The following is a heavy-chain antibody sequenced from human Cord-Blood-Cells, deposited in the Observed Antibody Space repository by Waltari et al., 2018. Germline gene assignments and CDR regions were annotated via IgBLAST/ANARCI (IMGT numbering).Heavy chain of an antibody. Sequence: QVQLVQSGAEVKKPGASVKVSCKASGYTFTSYAMHWVRQAPGQRLEWMGWITAGNGNTKYSQKFHGRVPITRDTSASTAYMELSSLRSEDTAVYYCARGSIAARLDAFDIWGQGTMVTVSS. CDR1: GYTFTSYA. CDR3: ARGSIAARLDAFDI. CDR2: ITAGNGNT. V-gene: IGHV1-3*01. D-gene: IGHD6-6*01. J-gene: IGHJ3*02.